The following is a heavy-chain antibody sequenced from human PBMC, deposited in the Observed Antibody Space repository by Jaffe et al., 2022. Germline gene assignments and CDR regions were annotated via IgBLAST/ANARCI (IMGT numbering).Heavy chain of an antibody. J-gene: IGHJ4*02. CDR1: YFSITNGFY. Sequence: QVQLQESGPGLVKPSATLSLTCSVSYFSITNGFYWTWLRQSPGKGLEWIGSLYYNGYTQNNPSLQSRITLSVDTSKNQFSLNLNSVTAADTAVYYCARARGGASSYYFDFWGRGTLVTVSA. D-gene: IGHD2-21*01. CDR2: LYYNGYT. V-gene: IGHV4-38-2*01. CDR3: ARARGGASSYYFDF.